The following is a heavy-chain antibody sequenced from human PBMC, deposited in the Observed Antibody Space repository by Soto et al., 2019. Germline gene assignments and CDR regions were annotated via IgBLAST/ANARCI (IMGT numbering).Heavy chain of an antibody. J-gene: IGHJ6*02. V-gene: IGHV6-1*01. CDR1: GDSVSSNIAA. D-gene: IGHD6-13*01. CDR3: ARDRESSSDYYYYGMDV. Sequence: SQTLSLTCAISGDSVSSNIAAWNWIRQSPSRGLEWLGRTYYRSKWYNDYAVSVKSRITINPGTSKNQFSLQLNSVTPEDTAVYYCARDRESSSDYYYYGMDVWGQGTTVTVSS. CDR2: TYYRSKWYN.